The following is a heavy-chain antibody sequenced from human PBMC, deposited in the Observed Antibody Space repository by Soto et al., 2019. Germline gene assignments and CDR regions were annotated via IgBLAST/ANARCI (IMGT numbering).Heavy chain of an antibody. CDR1: GFTFSSYG. D-gene: IGHD6-19*01. J-gene: IGHJ5*02. V-gene: IGHV3-33*01. CDR2: IWYDGSNK. Sequence: GGSLRLSCAASGFTFSSYGMHWVRQAPGKGLEWVAVIWYDGSNKYYADSVKGRFTISRDNSKNTLYLQMNSLRAEDTAVYYFLSEKIGWSLRVLDPWGQGTLVSGSS. CDR3: LSEKIGWSLRVLDP.